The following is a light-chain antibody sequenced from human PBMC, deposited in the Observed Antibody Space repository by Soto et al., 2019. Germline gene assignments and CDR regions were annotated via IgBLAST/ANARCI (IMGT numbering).Light chain of an antibody. CDR2: GAS. Sequence: EIVMTQTPATLSVSPGERATLSCRASQSVGSNLAWYQHKPGQAASLLIHGASTRATGIPARFSGSGSGTEFTLTISSLQSEDFAVYYCQQYNKWPLTFGGGTKVESK. J-gene: IGKJ4*01. CDR1: QSVGSN. V-gene: IGKV3-15*01. CDR3: QQYNKWPLT.